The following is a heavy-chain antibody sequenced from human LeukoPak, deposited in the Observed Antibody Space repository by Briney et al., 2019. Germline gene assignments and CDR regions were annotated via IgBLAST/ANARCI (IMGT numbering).Heavy chain of an antibody. CDR2: ISGSGGST. D-gene: IGHD3-22*01. CDR1: GFTFSSYA. CDR3: AKDRSYDSSGYYYYYFDY. V-gene: IGHV3-23*01. Sequence: GGSLRLSCAASGFTFSSYAMSWVRQASGKGLEWVSAISGSGGSTYYADSVKGRFTISRDNSKNTLYLQMNSLRAEDTAVYYCAKDRSYDSSGYYYYYFDYWGQGTLVTVSS. J-gene: IGHJ4*02.